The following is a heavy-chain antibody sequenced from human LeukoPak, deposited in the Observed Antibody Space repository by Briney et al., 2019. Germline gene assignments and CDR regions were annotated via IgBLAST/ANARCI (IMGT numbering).Heavy chain of an antibody. Sequence: GGSLRLTCAASGFTFSSYAMGWVRQAPGKGLEWVSAISGSGGSTYYADSVKGRFTISRDNSKNTLDLQMNSLRAEDTAVYYCAKDLNTCVFDYWGQGTLVTVSS. D-gene: IGHD3-16*01. J-gene: IGHJ4*02. CDR3: AKDLNTCVFDY. CDR2: ISGSGGST. CDR1: GFTFSSYA. V-gene: IGHV3-23*01.